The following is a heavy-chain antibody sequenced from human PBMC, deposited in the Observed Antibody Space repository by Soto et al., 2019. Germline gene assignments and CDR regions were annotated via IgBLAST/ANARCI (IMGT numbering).Heavy chain of an antibody. J-gene: IGHJ6*02. D-gene: IGHD3-10*01. CDR3: ASPHGETYHYYYYYGMDV. CDR1: GYTFTGYY. V-gene: IGHV1-2*02. CDR2: INPNSGGT. Sequence: ASVKVSCKASGYTFTGYYMHWVRQAPGQGLEWMGWINPNSGGTNYAQKFQGRVTMTRDTSISTAYMELSRLRSDDTAVYYCASPHGETYHYYYYYGMDVWGQGNTVTVSS.